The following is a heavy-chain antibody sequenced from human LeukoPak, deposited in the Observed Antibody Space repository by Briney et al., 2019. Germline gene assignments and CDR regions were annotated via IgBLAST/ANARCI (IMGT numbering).Heavy chain of an antibody. CDR1: GGSFSGYY. J-gene: IGHJ4*02. V-gene: IGHV4-34*01. CDR2: INHSGST. D-gene: IGHD7-27*01. CDR3: ARGRGPLGY. Sequence: SETLALIRAVYGGSFSGYYWSWIRQPPGKGLEWIGEINHSGSTNYNPSLKSRVTISVDTSKNQFSLKLSSVTAADTAVYYCARGRGPLGYWGQGTLVTVSS.